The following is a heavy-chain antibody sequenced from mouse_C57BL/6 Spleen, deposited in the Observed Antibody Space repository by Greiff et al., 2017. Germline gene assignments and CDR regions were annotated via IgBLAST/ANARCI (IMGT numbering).Heavy chain of an antibody. V-gene: IGHV1-18*01. J-gene: IGHJ2*01. CDR2: INPNNGGT. Sequence: VQLQQSGPELVKPGASVKIPCKASGFTFTDYNMDWVKQSHGKSLEWIGDINPNNGGTIYNQKFKGKATLTVDKSSSTAYMELRSLTSEDTAVYYCARRDLYGSSPHFDYWGQGTTLTVSS. CDR1: GFTFTDYN. D-gene: IGHD1-1*01. CDR3: ARRDLYGSSPHFDY.